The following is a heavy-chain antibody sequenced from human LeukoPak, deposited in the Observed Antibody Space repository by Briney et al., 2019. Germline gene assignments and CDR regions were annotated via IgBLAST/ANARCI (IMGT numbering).Heavy chain of an antibody. CDR3: ARDARLDIVVVPAAPGRDYYYYMDV. D-gene: IGHD2-2*03. V-gene: IGHV3-7*01. J-gene: IGHJ6*03. CDR2: IKQDGSEK. CDR1: GFTFSSYW. Sequence: GGSLRLSCAAAGFTFSSYWMSWVRQAPGKGLEWVANIKQDGSEKYYVDSVKGRFTISRDNAKNSLYLQMNSLRAEDTAVYYCARDARLDIVVVPAAPGRDYYYYMDVWGKGTTVTVSS.